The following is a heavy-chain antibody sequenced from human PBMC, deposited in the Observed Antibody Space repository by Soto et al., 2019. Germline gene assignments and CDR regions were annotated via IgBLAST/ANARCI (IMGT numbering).Heavy chain of an antibody. CDR2: ISGRSGST. V-gene: IGHV3-23*01. CDR3: AKDSRGHGSGSVEFDY. J-gene: IGHJ4*02. Sequence: EVQLLESGGGLVQPGGSLRLSCAASGFTFSSYALSWVRQAPGKWLEWVSAISGRSGSTYYADSVKGRFTISRDNSKNTLYLQMNSLRAEDTAVYYCAKDSRGHGSGSVEFDYWGQGTLVTVSS. D-gene: IGHD3-10*01. CDR1: GFTFSSYA.